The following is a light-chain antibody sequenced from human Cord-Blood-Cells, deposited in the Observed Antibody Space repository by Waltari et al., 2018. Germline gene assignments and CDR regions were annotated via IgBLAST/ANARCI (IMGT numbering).Light chain of an antibody. V-gene: IGLV2-14*01. CDR2: EVS. CDR1: CSDVGGYNY. J-gene: IGLJ1*01. CDR3: SSYTSSSTYV. Sequence: QSALTQPASVSGSPGQSIPISCTGTCSDVGGYNYAPWYQQHPGKAPKLMIYEVSNRPSGVSNRFSGSKSGNTASLTISGLQAEDEADYYCSSYTSSSTYVFGTGTKVTVL.